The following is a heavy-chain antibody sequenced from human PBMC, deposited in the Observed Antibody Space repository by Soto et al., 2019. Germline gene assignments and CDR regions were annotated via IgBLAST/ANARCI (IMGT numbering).Heavy chain of an antibody. J-gene: IGHJ3*02. D-gene: IGHD5-18*01. Sequence: QLGGSLRLSCAASGFTFSRYWMNWVRQAPGKGLEWVANIKQDGTEKNYVDSVKGRFTISRDNARKSLYLQMDSLRAEDTAVYFCARGDTPMITGMDSFDIWGQGTMVTVSS. V-gene: IGHV3-7*01. CDR1: GFTFSRYW. CDR3: ARGDTPMITGMDSFDI. CDR2: IKQDGTEK.